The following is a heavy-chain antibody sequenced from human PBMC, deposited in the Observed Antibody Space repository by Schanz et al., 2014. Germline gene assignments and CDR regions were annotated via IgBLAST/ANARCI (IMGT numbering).Heavy chain of an antibody. CDR3: ARGGPAYYFDD. CDR1: GFTFSSYA. CDR2: ISSGGGST. J-gene: IGHJ4*02. V-gene: IGHV3-23*04. Sequence: EVQLVESGGGLVQPGGSLRLSCAASGFTFSSYAMTWVRQAPGMGLEWVSSISSGGGSTYYADSVKGRFTISRDNSKNTLYLQMKSLRAEDTAVYYCARGGPAYYFDDWGQGTLVTVSS.